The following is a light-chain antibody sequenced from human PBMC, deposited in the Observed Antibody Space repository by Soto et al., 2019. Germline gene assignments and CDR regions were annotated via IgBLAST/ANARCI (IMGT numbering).Light chain of an antibody. Sequence: DIQLTQSPSFLSASVGDRVTITCRPSQDISSHLAWYQQKPGKAPKLLIYAASTLQSGVPSGFGGSGSGTEFTLTITSLQPEDVATYYCQQFNTDPHTFGGGTKVEIK. J-gene: IGKJ4*01. CDR1: QDISSH. V-gene: IGKV1-9*01. CDR2: AAS. CDR3: QQFNTDPHT.